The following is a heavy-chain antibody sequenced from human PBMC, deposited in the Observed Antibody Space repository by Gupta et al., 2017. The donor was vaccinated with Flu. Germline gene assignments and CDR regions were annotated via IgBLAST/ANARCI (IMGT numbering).Heavy chain of an antibody. D-gene: IGHD2-15*01. V-gene: IGHV4-59*10. CDR3: ARADIKMGWFDP. Sequence: VPIGSNYWTWIRQPAGKGLEWVGRIDTNETTNYNPSLKRRVTMSVDTAKNQFSLKLTSVTAADTAVYYWARADIKMGWFDPWGQGTLVIVSS. J-gene: IGHJ5*02. CDR1: VPIGSNY. CDR2: IDTNETT.